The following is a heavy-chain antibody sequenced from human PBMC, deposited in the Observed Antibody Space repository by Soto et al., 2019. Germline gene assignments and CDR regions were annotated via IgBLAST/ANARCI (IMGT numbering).Heavy chain of an antibody. CDR3: AMVDVYVTPSPQDV. Sequence: QVQLVQSGAEVKNPGASVKVSCKASGYTFTRYGIGWARQAPGQGHEWMGWINTYNGNTNYAQNVQGRVTLTTDTSTSTAYMELRSLRSNDTAIYYCAMVDVYVTPSPQDVWGQGTTVIVSS. J-gene: IGHJ6*02. V-gene: IGHV1-18*01. CDR2: INTYNGNT. CDR1: GYTFTRYG. D-gene: IGHD3-16*01.